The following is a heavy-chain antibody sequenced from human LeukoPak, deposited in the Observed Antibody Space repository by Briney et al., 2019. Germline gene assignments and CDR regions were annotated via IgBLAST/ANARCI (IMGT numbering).Heavy chain of an antibody. J-gene: IGHJ4*02. CDR1: GGSFSGYY. CDR2: INHSGST. D-gene: IGHD1-7*01. Sequence: PSETLSLTCAVYGGSFSGYYWSWIRQPPGKGLEWIGEINHSGSTNYNPSLKSRVTISVDTSKNQFSLKLSSVTAADTAVYYCASELRGKYYFDYWGQGTLVTASS. V-gene: IGHV4-34*01. CDR3: ASELRGKYYFDY.